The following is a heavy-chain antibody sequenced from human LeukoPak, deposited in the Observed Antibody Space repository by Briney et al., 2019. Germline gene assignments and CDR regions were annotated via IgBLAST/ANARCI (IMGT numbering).Heavy chain of an antibody. D-gene: IGHD6-13*01. J-gene: IGHJ6*03. Sequence: ASVKVSCKASGYTFTGYYMHWVRQAPGQGLEWMGWINPNSGGTNYAQKFQGRVTMTRDTSISTAYMELSRLRSDDTAVYYCARDWPFRYSSSWYSNYYYMDVWGKGTTVTVSS. CDR3: ARDWPFRYSSSWYSNYYYMDV. CDR2: INPNSGGT. CDR1: GYTFTGYY. V-gene: IGHV1-2*02.